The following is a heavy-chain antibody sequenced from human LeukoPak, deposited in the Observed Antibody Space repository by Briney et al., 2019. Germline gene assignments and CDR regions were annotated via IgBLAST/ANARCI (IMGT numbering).Heavy chain of an antibody. D-gene: IGHD3-22*01. Sequence: SVKVSCKASGGTFSSYAISWVRQTPGQGLECMGRIIPIFGTANYAQKFQGRVTITADKSTSTAYMELSSLRSEDTAVYYCASSTPYDSSGPAYWGQGTLVTVSS. CDR3: ASSTPYDSSGPAY. J-gene: IGHJ4*02. CDR1: GGTFSSYA. V-gene: IGHV1-69*06. CDR2: IIPIFGTA.